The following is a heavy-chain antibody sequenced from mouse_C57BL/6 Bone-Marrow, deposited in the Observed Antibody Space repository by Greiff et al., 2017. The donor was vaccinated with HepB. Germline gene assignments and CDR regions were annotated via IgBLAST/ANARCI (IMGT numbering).Heavy chain of an antibody. CDR3: ASMITPYYYAMDY. D-gene: IGHD2-4*01. CDR2: IYPRSGNT. CDR1: GYTFTSYG. J-gene: IGHJ4*01. V-gene: IGHV1-81*01. Sequence: QLQQSGAELARPGASVNLSCKASGYTFTSYGISWVKQRTGQGLEWIGEIYPRSGNTYYNEKFKGKATLTADKSSSTAYMELRSLTSEDSAVYFCASMITPYYYAMDYWGKEPQSPSPQ.